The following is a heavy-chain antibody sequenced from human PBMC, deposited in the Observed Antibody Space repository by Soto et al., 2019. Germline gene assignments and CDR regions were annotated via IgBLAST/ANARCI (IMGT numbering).Heavy chain of an antibody. CDR3: ARSLRGEQWLVPFGAFDI. D-gene: IGHD6-19*01. V-gene: IGHV4-39*01. CDR2: IYYSGST. CDR1: GGYISSSRYY. J-gene: IGHJ3*02. Sequence: SETLSLTCTVSGGYISSSRYYWAWFRHPPGKGLEWIGSIYYSGSTYYNPSLKSRVTISVDTSKSQFSLKLSSVTAADTAVYYCARSLRGEQWLVPFGAFDIWGQGTMVT.